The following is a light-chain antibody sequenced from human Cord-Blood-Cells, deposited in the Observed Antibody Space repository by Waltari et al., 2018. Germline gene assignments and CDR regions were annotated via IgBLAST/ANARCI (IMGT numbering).Light chain of an antibody. Sequence: EIVLTQSPATLSLSPGDRATLSCRASQCVSSYLAWYQQKPGQAPRLLIYDASNRSTSIPARFSGSGSGTDFTLTISSLEPEDFAVYYCQQRSNWPPLTFGGGTKVEIK. V-gene: IGKV3-11*01. J-gene: IGKJ4*01. CDR3: QQRSNWPPLT. CDR2: DAS. CDR1: QCVSSY.